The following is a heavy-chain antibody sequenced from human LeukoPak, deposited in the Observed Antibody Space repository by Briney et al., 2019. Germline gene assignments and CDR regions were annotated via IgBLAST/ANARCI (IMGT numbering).Heavy chain of an antibody. V-gene: IGHV3-48*01. J-gene: IGHJ4*02. CDR3: ARDQDYSSGWYDY. CDR2: IVSHGRAI. D-gene: IGHD6-19*01. CDR1: GFTFNSYT. Sequence: LAGGSLRLSCAASGFTFNSYTMNWVRQAPGKGLEWVSYIVSHGRAIYYADSVKGRFTISRDNAQNSLFLHMNSLRAEDTAVYYCARDQDYSSGWYDYWGQGTLVTVSP.